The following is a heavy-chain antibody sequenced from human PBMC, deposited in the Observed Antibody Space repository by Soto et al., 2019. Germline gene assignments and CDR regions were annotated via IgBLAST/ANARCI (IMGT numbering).Heavy chain of an antibody. CDR2: IIPILGIA. Sequence: SVKVSCKASGGTFSSYTISWVRQAPGQGLEWMGRIIPILGIANYAQKFQGRVTITADKSTSTAYMELSSLRSEDTAVYYCARGPDSSTSCGGGCYYYYYYMDVWGKGTTVTVSS. CDR3: ARGPDSSTSCGGGCYYYYYYMDV. J-gene: IGHJ6*03. D-gene: IGHD2-2*01. V-gene: IGHV1-69*02. CDR1: GGTFSSYT.